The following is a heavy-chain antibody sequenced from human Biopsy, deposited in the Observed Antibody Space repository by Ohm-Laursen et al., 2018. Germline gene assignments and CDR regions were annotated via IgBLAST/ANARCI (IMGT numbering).Heavy chain of an antibody. CDR3: ATKLTGYFHH. CDR2: NIPILGTG. D-gene: IGHD3-9*01. CDR1: GDSFTSYA. J-gene: IGHJ1*01. V-gene: IGHV1-69*06. Sequence: KVSCKASGDSFTSYAIGWVRQAPRQGLEWLGGNIPILGTGNYAQKFQDRVTVAADTSTSTATMELRSLRSDDTAVYYCATKLTGYFHHWGQGTLVIVSS.